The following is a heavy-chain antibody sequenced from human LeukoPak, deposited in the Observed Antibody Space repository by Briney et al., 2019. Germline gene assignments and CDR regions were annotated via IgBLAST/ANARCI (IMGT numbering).Heavy chain of an antibody. V-gene: IGHV3-23*01. D-gene: IGHD3-22*01. CDR2: ISGSGGST. Sequence: GGSLRLSCAASGFTFSNAWMTWVRQAPGKGLEWVSAISGSGGSTYYADSVRGRFTISRDNSKNTLYLQMNSLRAEDTAVYYCAKRLWYYYDSTSHWGQGTLVTVSS. J-gene: IGHJ4*02. CDR1: GFTFSNAW. CDR3: AKRLWYYYDSTSH.